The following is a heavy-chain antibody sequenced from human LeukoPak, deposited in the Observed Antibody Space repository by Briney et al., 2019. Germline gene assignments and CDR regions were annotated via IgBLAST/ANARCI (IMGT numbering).Heavy chain of an antibody. Sequence: SETLSLTCTVSGGSISSSSYYWGWIRQPPGKGLEWIGSIYYSGSTYYNPSLKSRVTISVDTSKNQFSLKLSSVTAADTAVYYCARQDYYDTGTWYFDLWGRGTLVTVSS. CDR1: GGSISSSSYY. CDR2: IYYSGST. CDR3: ARQDYYDTGTWYFDL. D-gene: IGHD3-22*01. J-gene: IGHJ2*01. V-gene: IGHV4-39*07.